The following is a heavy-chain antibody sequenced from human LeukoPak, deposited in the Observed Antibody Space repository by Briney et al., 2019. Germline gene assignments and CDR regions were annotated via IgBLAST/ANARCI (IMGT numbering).Heavy chain of an antibody. CDR1: GGSISSGGYY. Sequence: PSQTLSLTCTVSGGSISSGGYYWSWIRQHPGKGLEWIGYIYYSGSTYYNPSLKSRVTISVDTSKNQFSLKLSSVTAADTAVYYCARVRIRYCSGGSCSRLNWFDPWGQGTLVTVSS. CDR3: ARVRIRYCSGGSCSRLNWFDP. V-gene: IGHV4-30-4*08. CDR2: IYYSGST. J-gene: IGHJ5*02. D-gene: IGHD2-15*01.